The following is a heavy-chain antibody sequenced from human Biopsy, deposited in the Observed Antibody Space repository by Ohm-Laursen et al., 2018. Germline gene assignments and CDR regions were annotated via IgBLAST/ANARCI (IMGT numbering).Heavy chain of an antibody. V-gene: IGHV4-59*01. J-gene: IGHJ1*01. D-gene: IGHD5-12*01. Sequence: SETLSLTCTASGGSIYNFFWSWIRQPPGKGLEWIGYIYYSGSTNYNPSLKSRVTISVDRSKNHFSLELSSVTAADTAVYYCVRQGGYFQNWGPGSQVAVSS. CDR1: GGSIYNFF. CDR2: IYYSGST. CDR3: VRQGGYFQN.